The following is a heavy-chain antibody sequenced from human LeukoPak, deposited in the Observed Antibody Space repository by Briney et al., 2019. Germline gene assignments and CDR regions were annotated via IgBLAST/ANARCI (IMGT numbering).Heavy chain of an antibody. D-gene: IGHD3-10*01. V-gene: IGHV1-2*02. CDR2: INPNSGGT. Sequence: ASVKVSCKASGYTFTGYYMHWVRQAPGQGLEWMGWINPNSGGTNYAQKFQGRVTMTRDTSISTAYMELSRLRSDDTAVYYCARGHYYGSGPNDYWGQGTLVTVSS. J-gene: IGHJ4*02. CDR1: GYTFTGYY. CDR3: ARGHYYGSGPNDY.